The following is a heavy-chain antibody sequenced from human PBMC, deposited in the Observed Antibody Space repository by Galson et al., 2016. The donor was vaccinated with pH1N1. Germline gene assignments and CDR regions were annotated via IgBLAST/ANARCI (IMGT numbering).Heavy chain of an antibody. CDR3: ARGDGSVRLLEGGMDV. CDR1: GGSIKSGTYY. CDR2: ISYGGST. V-gene: IGHV4-39*07. J-gene: IGHJ6*02. Sequence: SETLSLTCNVSGGSIKSGTYYWAWIRQPPGKGLEWIGSISYGGSTYHNPSLKSRVIVSLDTSKNQVSLKLTSVTAADTAVYYCARGDGSVRLLEGGMDVWGQGTTVTVSS. D-gene: IGHD3-3*01.